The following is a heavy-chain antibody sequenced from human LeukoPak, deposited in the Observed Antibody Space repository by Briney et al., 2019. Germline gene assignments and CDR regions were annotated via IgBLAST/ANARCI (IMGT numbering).Heavy chain of an antibody. Sequence: GGSLRLSCAASGFSFSSYTMNWVRQAPGKGLEWVSSISSSSSYIYYADSVKGRFTISRDNAKNSLYLQMNSLRAEDTAVYYCAELGITMIGGVWGKGTTVTISS. D-gene: IGHD3-10*02. CDR1: GFSFSSYT. CDR2: ISSSSSYI. J-gene: IGHJ6*04. V-gene: IGHV3-21*01. CDR3: AELGITMIGGV.